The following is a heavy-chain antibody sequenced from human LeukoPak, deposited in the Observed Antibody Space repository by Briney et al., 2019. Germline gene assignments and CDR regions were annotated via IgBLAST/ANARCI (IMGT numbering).Heavy chain of an antibody. Sequence: SQTLSLTCTVSGAAISSGTYYWSWIRQPAGKGLEWIGRIFTSGNTDYNPSLKSRVFISIETSKNRFSLTLNSVTAADTAVYYCAREYSAFEIWGQGTMVTVSS. CDR3: AREYSAFEI. V-gene: IGHV4-61*02. J-gene: IGHJ3*02. CDR1: GAAISSGTYY. D-gene: IGHD1-1*01. CDR2: IFTSGNT.